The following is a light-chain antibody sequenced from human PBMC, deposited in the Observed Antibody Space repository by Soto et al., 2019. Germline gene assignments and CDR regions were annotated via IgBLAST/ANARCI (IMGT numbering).Light chain of an antibody. CDR2: DAS. CDR3: QQRSNWPPIT. CDR1: QSVSSY. J-gene: IGKJ5*01. Sequence: EIVLTHSPPTLSLSPGEIATLSSRASQSVSSYLAWYQQKPGQAPRLLIYDASNRATGIPARFSGSGSGTDFTLNISSLEPEDFAVYYCQQRSNWPPITFGQGNDWRL. V-gene: IGKV3-11*01.